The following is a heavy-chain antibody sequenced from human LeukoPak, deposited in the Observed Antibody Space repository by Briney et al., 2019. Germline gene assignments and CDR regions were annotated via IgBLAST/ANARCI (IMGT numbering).Heavy chain of an antibody. D-gene: IGHD3-10*01. CDR3: AIQKPGSYYKKPFDY. Sequence: GGSLRLSCAASGFTFSGSAMHWVRQASGKGLEWVGRIRSKANSYATAYAASVKGRFTISRDDSKNTAYLQMNSLKTEDTAVYYCAIQKPGSYYKKPFDYWGQGTLVTVSS. CDR1: GFTFSGSA. CDR2: IRSKANSYAT. V-gene: IGHV3-73*01. J-gene: IGHJ4*02.